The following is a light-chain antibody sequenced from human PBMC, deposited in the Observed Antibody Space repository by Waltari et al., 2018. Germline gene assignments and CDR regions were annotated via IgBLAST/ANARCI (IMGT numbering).Light chain of an antibody. CDR1: GSNVGSNT. CDR3: AAWDDSPNGWV. CDR2: NND. Sequence: QSVLTQPPSASETPGQRVTISCSGSGSNVGSNTVSWYQQFPGTAPRLIIYNNDERPSGVPDRFSGSKSGSSGSLAITGLQSEDEADYYCAAWDDSPNGWVFGRGTKVTVL. J-gene: IGLJ3*02. V-gene: IGLV1-44*01.